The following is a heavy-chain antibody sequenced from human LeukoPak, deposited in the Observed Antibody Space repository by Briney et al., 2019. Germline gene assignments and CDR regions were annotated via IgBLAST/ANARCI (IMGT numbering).Heavy chain of an antibody. V-gene: IGHV3-11*01. CDR2: ISSSGSTI. D-gene: IGHD3-10*01. J-gene: IGHJ6*02. CDR1: GFTFSDYY. Sequence: GGSLRLSCAASGFTFSDYYMSWIRQAPGKGLEWVSYISSSGSTIYYADSVKGRFTISRDNAKNSLYLQMNSLRAEDTAVYYCARRITMVRGGHSHYYYYGMDVWGQGTTVTVSS. CDR3: ARRITMVRGGHSHYYYYGMDV.